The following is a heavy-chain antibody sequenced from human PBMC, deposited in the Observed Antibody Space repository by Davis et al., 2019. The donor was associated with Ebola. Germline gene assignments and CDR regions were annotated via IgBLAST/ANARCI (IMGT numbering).Heavy chain of an antibody. CDR1: GGSISSYY. D-gene: IGHD3-3*01. CDR2: IYTSGST. V-gene: IGHV4-4*07. J-gene: IGHJ6*02. Sequence: PSETLSLTCTVSGGSISSYYWSWIRQPAGKGLEWIGRIYTSGSTDYNPSLKSRVTISLDTSNPQFSLNLRSLTASDTAVYYCARVRDFDFSSGFYDYAMDVWGQGTTVTVSS. CDR3: ARVRDFDFSSGFYDYAMDV.